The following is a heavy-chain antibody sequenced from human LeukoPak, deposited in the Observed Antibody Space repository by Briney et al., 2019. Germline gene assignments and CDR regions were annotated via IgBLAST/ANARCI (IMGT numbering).Heavy chain of an antibody. D-gene: IGHD3-22*01. Sequence: ASVKVSFKASGYTFTSYYMHWVRQAPGQGLEWMGIINPSGGSTSYAQKFQGRVTMTRDTSTSTVYMELSSLRSEDTAVYYCARDQFALEYYYDSSGSFEYWGQGTLVTVSS. V-gene: IGHV1-46*01. J-gene: IGHJ4*02. CDR2: INPSGGST. CDR1: GYTFTSYY. CDR3: ARDQFALEYYYDSSGSFEY.